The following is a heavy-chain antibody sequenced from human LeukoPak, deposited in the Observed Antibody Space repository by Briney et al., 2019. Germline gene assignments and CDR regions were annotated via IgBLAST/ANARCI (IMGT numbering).Heavy chain of an antibody. V-gene: IGHV4-34*01. J-gene: IGHJ6*02. CDR1: GGSFSGYY. D-gene: IGHD1-26*01. CDR3: ARSRGGSYLYYYYGMDV. Sequence: PSETLSLTCAVYGGSFSGYYWSWIRQPPGKGLEWIGEINHSGSTNYNPSLKSRVTISVDTSKNQFSLKLSSVTAADTAVYYCARSRGGSYLYYYYGMDVWGQGTTATVSS. CDR2: INHSGST.